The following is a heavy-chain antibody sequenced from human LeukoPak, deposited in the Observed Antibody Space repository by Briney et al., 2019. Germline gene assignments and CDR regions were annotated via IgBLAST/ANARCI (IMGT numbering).Heavy chain of an antibody. D-gene: IGHD4-11*01. CDR3: ARGEETVNTPYFVY. CDR2: INANSGGT. Sequence: GASVKVSCTASGYTFTGYYVHWVRQAPGQGLEWMGWINANSGGTNFAQNFQGSVTMTRDTSISTAYMELYRLTYDDTAVYYCARGEETVNTPYFVYWGQGSLVTVSS. J-gene: IGHJ4*02. CDR1: GYTFTGYY. V-gene: IGHV1-2*02.